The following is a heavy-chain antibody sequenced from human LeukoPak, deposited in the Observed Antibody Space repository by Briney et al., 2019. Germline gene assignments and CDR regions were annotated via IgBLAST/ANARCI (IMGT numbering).Heavy chain of an antibody. CDR3: AREKRGRLSGSWGGLFASYYTYYYMDV. V-gene: IGHV1-46*01. CDR1: RYTFTMYY. J-gene: IGHJ6*03. CDR2: INPSDGAT. D-gene: IGHD1-26*01. Sequence: GASVKDSCKASRYTFTMYYIHWVRQAPGQGLEWMGMINPSDGATTFAQRFQGRVTMTRDMSTTTVYMDMRSLRSEDTAVYFCAREKRGRLSGSWGGLFASYYTYYYMDVWGRGTTVTVSS.